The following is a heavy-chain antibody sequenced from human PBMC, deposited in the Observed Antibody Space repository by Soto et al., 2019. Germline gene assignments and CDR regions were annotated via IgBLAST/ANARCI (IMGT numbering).Heavy chain of an antibody. J-gene: IGHJ6*02. V-gene: IGHV4-34*01. CDR2: INHSGST. CDR3: ARAGVLWLGGGMDV. D-gene: IGHD3-10*01. Sequence: PSETLSLTCAVYGGSFSGYYWSWIRQPPGKGLEWIGEINHSGSTNYNPSLKSRVTISVDTSKNQFSLKLSSVTAADTAVYYCARAGVLWLGGGMDVWGQGTTVT. CDR1: GGSFSGYY.